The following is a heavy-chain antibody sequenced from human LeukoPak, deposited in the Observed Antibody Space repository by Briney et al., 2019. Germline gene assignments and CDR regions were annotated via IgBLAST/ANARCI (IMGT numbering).Heavy chain of an antibody. V-gene: IGHV3-30-3*01. J-gene: IGHJ4*02. D-gene: IGHD3-3*01. Sequence: GGSLRLSCAASGFTFSSYAMHWVRQAPGKGLEWVAVISYDGSNKYYADFVKGRFTISRDNSKNTLYLQMNSLRAEDTAVYYCARGDFWSGYSIDYWGQGTLVTVSS. CDR3: ARGDFWSGYSIDY. CDR1: GFTFSSYA. CDR2: ISYDGSNK.